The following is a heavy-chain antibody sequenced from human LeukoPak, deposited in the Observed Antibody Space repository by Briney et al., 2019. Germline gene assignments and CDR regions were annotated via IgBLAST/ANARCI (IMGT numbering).Heavy chain of an antibody. J-gene: IGHJ4*02. V-gene: IGHV3-23*01. CDR2: ISGNSGST. CDR1: GVTFRGFA. Sequence: PGGSLRLSCAASGVTFRGFAMSWVRQAPGKGLEWVSSISGNSGSTYYADSVKGRFTISRDNSNNTLYLQMNSLRAEDTAVYYFAKDPFFGGYYSFAYLFDYWGQGTLVTVSS. D-gene: IGHD1-26*01. CDR3: AKDPFFGGYYSFAYLFDY.